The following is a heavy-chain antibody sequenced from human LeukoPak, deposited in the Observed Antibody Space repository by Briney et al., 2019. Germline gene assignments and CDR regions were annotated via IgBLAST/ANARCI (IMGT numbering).Heavy chain of an antibody. CDR2: IYHSGST. V-gene: IGHV4-38-2*02. Sequence: SETLSLTCTVSGYSISSGYYWGWIRQPPGKGLEWIGSIYHSGSTYYNPSLKSRVTISVDTSKNQFSLKLSSVTAADTAVYYCARDRGRSTLGYYYGMDVWGQGTTVTVSS. CDR3: ARDRGRSTLGYYYGMDV. J-gene: IGHJ6*02. CDR1: GYSISSGYY. D-gene: IGHD2-2*01.